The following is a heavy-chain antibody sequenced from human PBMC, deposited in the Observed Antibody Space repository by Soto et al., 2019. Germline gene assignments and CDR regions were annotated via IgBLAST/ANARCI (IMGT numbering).Heavy chain of an antibody. Sequence: PGGSLRLSCAASGFTFSSYGMHWVRQAPGKGLEWVAVIWYDGSNKYYADSVKGRFTISRDNSKNTLYLQMNSLRAEDTAVYYCARDYWAAAGTPPGYYYMDVWGTGTTVTVSS. CDR1: GFTFSSYG. CDR3: ARDYWAAAGTPPGYYYMDV. V-gene: IGHV3-33*01. D-gene: IGHD6-13*01. CDR2: IWYDGSNK. J-gene: IGHJ6*03.